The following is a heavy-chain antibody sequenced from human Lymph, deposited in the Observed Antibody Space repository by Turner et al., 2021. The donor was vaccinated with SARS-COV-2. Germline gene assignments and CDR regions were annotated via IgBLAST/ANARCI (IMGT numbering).Heavy chain of an antibody. CDR3: ARDSPYCSSTSCYDP. Sequence: QFQLVQSWDEVKNPGSSVKVSCTASGGTLSSYAITWMRQAPGQGIEWMGGIIPSMAIANYAQKFQGRVTITADKSTSTVYMELSSLRSEDTAVYYCARDSPYCSSTSCYDPWGQGTLVTVSS. J-gene: IGHJ5*02. D-gene: IGHD2-2*01. CDR1: GGTLSSYA. V-gene: IGHV1-69*10. CDR2: IIPSMAIA.